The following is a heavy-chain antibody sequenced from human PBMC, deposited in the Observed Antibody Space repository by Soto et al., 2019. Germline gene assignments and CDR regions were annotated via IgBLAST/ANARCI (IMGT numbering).Heavy chain of an antibody. CDR2: INPSGGST. D-gene: IGHD1-1*01. CDR1: GYTFTSYY. Sequence: ASVKVSWKASGYTFTSYYMHWVRQAPGQGLEWMGIINPSGGSTSYAQKFQGRVTMTRDTSTSTVYMELSSLRSEDTAVYYCARVDATGTTPFDPWGQGTLVTVSS. V-gene: IGHV1-46*03. J-gene: IGHJ5*02. CDR3: ARVDATGTTPFDP.